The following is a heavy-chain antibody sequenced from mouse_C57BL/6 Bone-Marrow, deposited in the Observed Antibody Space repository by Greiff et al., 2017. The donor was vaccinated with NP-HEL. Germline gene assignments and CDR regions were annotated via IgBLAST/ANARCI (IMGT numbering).Heavy chain of an antibody. D-gene: IGHD2-3*01. V-gene: IGHV1-81*01. Sequence: VKLQESGAELARPGASVKLSCKASGYTFTSYGISWVKQRTGQGLEWIGEIYPRSGNTYYNEKFKGKATLTADKSSSTAYMELRSLTSEDSAVYFCARGGYYVAWFAYWGQGTLVTVSA. J-gene: IGHJ3*01. CDR3: ARGGYYVAWFAY. CDR1: GYTFTSYG. CDR2: IYPRSGNT.